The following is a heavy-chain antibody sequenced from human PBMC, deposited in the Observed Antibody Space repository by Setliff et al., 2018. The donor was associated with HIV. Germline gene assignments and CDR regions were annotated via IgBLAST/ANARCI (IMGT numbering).Heavy chain of an antibody. CDR2: VYYGGDT. V-gene: IGHV4-39*07. CDR3: VREDRVYERQLISPGAIDY. J-gene: IGHJ4*02. CDR1: GGSISSGDYY. Sequence: SETLSLTCTVSGGSISSGDYYWSWIRQHPRKGLEWIGSVYYGGDTYYNPSLKSRLTLSLDTSKNQFSLKLTSVTAADTAVYYCVREDRVYERQLISPGAIDYWGQGTLVTVSS. D-gene: IGHD2-8*01.